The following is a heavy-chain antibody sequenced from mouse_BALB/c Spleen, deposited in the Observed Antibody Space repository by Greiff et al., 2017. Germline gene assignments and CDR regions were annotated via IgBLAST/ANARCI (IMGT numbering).Heavy chain of an antibody. CDR1: GYTFTDYN. V-gene: IGHV1-18*01. J-gene: IGHJ4*01. Sequence: EVQLQQSGPELVKPGASVKIPCKASGYTFTDYNMDWVKQSHGKSLEWIGDINPNNGGTIYNQKFKGKATLTVDKSSSTAYMELRSLTSEDTAVYYCASLITTVVAGGAMDYWGQGTSVTVSS. CDR2: INPNNGGT. D-gene: IGHD1-1*01. CDR3: ASLITTVVAGGAMDY.